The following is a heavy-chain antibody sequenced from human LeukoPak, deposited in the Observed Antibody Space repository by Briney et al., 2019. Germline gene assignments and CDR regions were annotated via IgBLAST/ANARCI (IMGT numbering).Heavy chain of an antibody. J-gene: IGHJ4*02. D-gene: IGHD6-13*01. CDR2: INTDGSST. CDR3: ARRIAAAAAPYYFDY. Sequence: GGSLRLSCAASGFTFSRYWMHWVRQAPGKGLVWVSRINTDGSSTSYTDSVKGRFTISRDNAKNTVYLQMNSLRAEDTAVYYCARRIAAAAAPYYFDYWGQGTLVTVSS. CDR1: GFTFSRYW. V-gene: IGHV3-74*01.